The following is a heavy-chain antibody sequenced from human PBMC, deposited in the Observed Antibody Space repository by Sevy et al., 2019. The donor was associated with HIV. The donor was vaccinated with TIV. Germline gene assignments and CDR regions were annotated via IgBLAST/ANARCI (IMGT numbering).Heavy chain of an antibody. CDR1: DWSFSGYY. Sequence: QSQTLSLTCAVHDWSFSGYYWNWIRQLPGKGLEWIGEINESGITYYNPSLKSRVTISVDTSKKQFSLKLNSVTAVDSAVYFCARSPPVVVVPGAPSWFDPWGQGTLVTVSS. CDR3: ARSPPVVVVPGAPSWFDP. D-gene: IGHD2-2*01. CDR2: INESGIT. V-gene: IGHV4-34*01. J-gene: IGHJ5*02.